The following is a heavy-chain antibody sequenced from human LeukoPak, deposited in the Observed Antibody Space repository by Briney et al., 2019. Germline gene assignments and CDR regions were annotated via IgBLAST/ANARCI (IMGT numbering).Heavy chain of an antibody. V-gene: IGHV3-53*01. CDR1: GFTVSHNY. Sequence: PGGSLRLSCTASGFTVSHNYMHWVRQAPGKGLEWVSVIHSGGSSYHADSVKGRFTISRDNSKNTVFLQLNSLRAEDTAVYYCARGPPAENFIDFWGQGPRVTVPS. D-gene: IGHD6-25*01. CDR3: ARGPPAENFIDF. CDR2: IHSGGSS. J-gene: IGHJ4*02.